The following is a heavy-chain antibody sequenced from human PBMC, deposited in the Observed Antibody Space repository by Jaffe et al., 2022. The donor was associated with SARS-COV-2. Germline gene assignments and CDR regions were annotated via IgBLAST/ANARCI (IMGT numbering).Heavy chain of an antibody. Sequence: QVQLQESGPGLVKPSETLSLTCTVSGDSVSSSTYYWTWIRQPPGKGLEWIGYIYYTGSTNYNPSLKSRVTISVDTSKNQFSLKVNSVTAADTAVYYCATCKTTVTNWYFDLWGRGTLVTVSS. D-gene: IGHD4-17*01. CDR3: ATCKTTVTNWYFDL. V-gene: IGHV4-61*01. CDR1: GDSVSSSTYY. J-gene: IGHJ2*01. CDR2: IYYTGST.